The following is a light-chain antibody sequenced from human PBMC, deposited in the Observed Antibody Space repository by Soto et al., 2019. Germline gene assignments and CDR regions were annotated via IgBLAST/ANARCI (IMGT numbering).Light chain of an antibody. CDR3: SSYTTAYFYV. CDR2: GVT. Sequence: SALTQPASVSGSPGRSITMSCTGSNSDIGAYNYVSWYQQHPGKAPKLIIHGVTNRPSGVSHRFSGSKSDYTASLTISGLQAEDEGDYYCSSYTTAYFYVFGTGTKATV. V-gene: IGLV2-14*01. J-gene: IGLJ1*01. CDR1: NSDIGAYNY.